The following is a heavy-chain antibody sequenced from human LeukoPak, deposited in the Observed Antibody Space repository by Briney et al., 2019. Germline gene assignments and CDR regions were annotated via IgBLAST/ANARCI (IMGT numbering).Heavy chain of an antibody. CDR1: GFTFSSYA. J-gene: IGHJ6*02. D-gene: IGHD3-3*01. CDR2: ISGSGGST. V-gene: IGHV3-23*01. CDR3: ARDVHDFWSGYRYGMDV. Sequence: GGSLRLSCAASGFTFSSYAMSWVRQAPGKGLEWVSAISGSGGSTYYADSVKGRFTISRDNSKNTLYLQMNSLRAEDTAVYYCARDVHDFWSGYRYGMDVWAKGPRSPSP.